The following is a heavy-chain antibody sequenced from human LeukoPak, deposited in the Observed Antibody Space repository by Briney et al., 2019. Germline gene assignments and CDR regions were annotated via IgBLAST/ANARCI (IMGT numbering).Heavy chain of an antibody. CDR1: GGSISSSSYY. CDR3: ARVQFGGDYYDIQRVQYYFDY. CDR2: IYYSGST. D-gene: IGHD3-22*01. Sequence: NPSETLSLTCTVSGGSISSSSYYWGWIRQPPGKGLEWIGSIYYSGSTYYNPSLKSRVTISVDTSKNQFSLKLSSVTAADTAVYYCARVQFGGDYYDIQRVQYYFDYWGQGTLVTVSS. J-gene: IGHJ4*02. V-gene: IGHV4-39*07.